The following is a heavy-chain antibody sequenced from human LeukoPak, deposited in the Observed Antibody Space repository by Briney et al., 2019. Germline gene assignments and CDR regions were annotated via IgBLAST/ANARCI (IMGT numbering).Heavy chain of an antibody. CDR3: ARVPVAVGATHFDY. Sequence: SETLSLTCTVSGYSISSGYYWGWIRQPPGKGLEWIGSIYHSGSTYYNPSLKSRVTISVDTSKNQFSLKLSSVTAADTAVYYCARVPVAVGATHFDYWGQGTLVTVSS. J-gene: IGHJ4*02. D-gene: IGHD1-26*01. CDR1: GYSISSGYY. CDR2: IYHSGST. V-gene: IGHV4-38-2*02.